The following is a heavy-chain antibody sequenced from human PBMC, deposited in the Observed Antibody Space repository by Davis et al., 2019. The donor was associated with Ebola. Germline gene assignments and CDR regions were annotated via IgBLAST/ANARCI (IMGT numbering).Heavy chain of an antibody. CDR3: ARGKWFDP. CDR1: GYTFTAYY. Sequence: AASVKVSCKASGYTFTAYYIHWVRQAPGQGLERMGRINPNTDATNYAQKFQGRVTLTADKATNTAYMELSGLRFDDTAVYYCARGKWFDPWGQGTLVSVTS. J-gene: IGHJ5*02. V-gene: IGHV1-2*06. CDR2: INPNTDAT.